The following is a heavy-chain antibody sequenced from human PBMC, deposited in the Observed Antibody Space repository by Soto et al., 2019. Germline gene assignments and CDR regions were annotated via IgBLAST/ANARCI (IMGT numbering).Heavy chain of an antibody. CDR2: ISYDGSNK. D-gene: IGHD6-13*01. J-gene: IGHJ4*02. Sequence: GGSLRLSCAASGFTFSSYGMHWVRQAPGKGLEWVAVISYDGSNKYYADSVKGRFTISRDNSKNTLYLQMNSLRAEDTAVYYCAKDRKGIAAAGNGILDYWGQGTLVTVSS. V-gene: IGHV3-30*18. CDR3: AKDRKGIAAAGNGILDY. CDR1: GFTFSSYG.